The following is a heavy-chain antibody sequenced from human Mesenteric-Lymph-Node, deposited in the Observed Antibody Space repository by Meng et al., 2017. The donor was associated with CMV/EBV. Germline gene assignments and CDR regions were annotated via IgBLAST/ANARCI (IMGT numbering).Heavy chain of an antibody. D-gene: IGHD4-23*01. CDR3: ARDQTRYGGKTNWGYYYYYGMDV. CDR2: IIPIFGTA. V-gene: IGHV1-69*05. J-gene: IGHJ6*02. Sequence: SVKVSCKASGGTFSSYAISWVRQAPGQGLEWMGGIIPIFGTANYAQKFQGRVTITTDESTSTAYMELSSLRSEDTAVYYCARDQTRYGGKTNWGYYYYYGMDVWGQGTTVTVSS. CDR1: GGTFSSYA.